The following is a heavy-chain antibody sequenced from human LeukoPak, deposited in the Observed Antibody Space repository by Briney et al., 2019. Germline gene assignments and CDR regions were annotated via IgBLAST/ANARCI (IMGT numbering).Heavy chain of an antibody. D-gene: IGHD3-10*01. CDR1: SFTFSGYR. CDR3: ARDSLGSGSYYDY. V-gene: IGHV3-7*01. J-gene: IGHJ4*02. CDR2: INQGGSEK. Sequence: QPGGSLRLSCAASSFTFSGYRMSWVRQAPGKGLEWVANINQGGSEKNYVDSVKGRFTISRDNAKNSLYLQMNSLRAEDTAVYFCARDSLGSGSYYDYWGQGTLVTVSS.